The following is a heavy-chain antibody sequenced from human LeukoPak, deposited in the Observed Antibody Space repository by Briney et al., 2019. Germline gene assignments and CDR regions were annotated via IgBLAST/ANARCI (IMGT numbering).Heavy chain of an antibody. CDR2: IYTSGST. CDR3: ASISVGAQYNWLDP. J-gene: IGHJ5*02. Sequence: PSETLSLTCTVSVGSISSYYWSSIRQPAGKGLEWIGRIYTSGSTNYNPSLKSRVTMSVDTSKDQFSLKLSSVTAADTAVYYYASISVGAQYNWLDPWGQGTLVTVPS. CDR1: VGSISSYY. V-gene: IGHV4-4*07. D-gene: IGHD1-26*01.